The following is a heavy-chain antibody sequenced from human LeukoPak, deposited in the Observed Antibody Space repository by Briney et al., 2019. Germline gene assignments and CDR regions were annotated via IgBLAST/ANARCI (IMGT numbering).Heavy chain of an antibody. Sequence: GGALKLSCAASGHMFITYNMHWVRQAPGKGREWVSMITAADSNIQSTDPVKGRFTPSPDNPKNTLYLQMTSLRPEDTALYYCVSQDGHTFLDAFDICGQGPLLIVSS. V-gene: IGHV3-30*04. D-gene: IGHD5-24*01. CDR3: VSQDGHTFLDAFDI. CDR1: GHMFITYN. CDR2: ITAADSNI. J-gene: IGHJ3*02.